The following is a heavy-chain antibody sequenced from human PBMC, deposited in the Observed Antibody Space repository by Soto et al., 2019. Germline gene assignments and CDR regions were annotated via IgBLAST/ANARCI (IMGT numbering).Heavy chain of an antibody. CDR2: IYPGDSDT. CDR3: ARLITIFGVVKEHYYYMDV. J-gene: IGHJ6*03. D-gene: IGHD3-3*01. CDR1: GYSFTSYW. Sequence: GESLKISCKGSGYSFTSYWIGWVRQMPGKGLEWMGIIYPGDSDTRYSPSFQGQVTISADKSTSTAYLQWSSLKASDTAMYYCARLITIFGVVKEHYYYMDVWGKGTTVTVSS. V-gene: IGHV5-51*01.